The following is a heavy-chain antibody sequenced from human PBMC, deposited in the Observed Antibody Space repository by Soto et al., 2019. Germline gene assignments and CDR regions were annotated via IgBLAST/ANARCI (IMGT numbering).Heavy chain of an antibody. J-gene: IGHJ4*02. D-gene: IGHD3-9*01. Sequence: PGGSLRLSCAASGFTFSSYGMHWVRQAPGKGLEWVAVIWYDGSNKYYADSVKGRFTISRDNSKNTLYLQMNSLRAEDTAVYYCARDQGIRYFDSYPDYWGQGTLVTVSS. CDR3: ARDQGIRYFDSYPDY. V-gene: IGHV3-33*01. CDR2: IWYDGSNK. CDR1: GFTFSSYG.